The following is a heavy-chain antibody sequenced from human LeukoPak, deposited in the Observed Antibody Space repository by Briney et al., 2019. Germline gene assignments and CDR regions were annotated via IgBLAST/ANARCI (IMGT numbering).Heavy chain of an antibody. D-gene: IGHD3-10*01. V-gene: IGHV4-39*07. J-gene: IGHJ5*02. CDR1: GGSISSSSYY. CDR3: XXXYGSGSLRFDP. Sequence: TETLSLTCTVSGGSISSSSYYWGWILQPPGKGLEWIGSIYYSGSTYYNPSLKSRVTMSVDTSKNHFSLKLSSVTAADTAVYXXXXXYGSGSLRFDPWGQGTLVTVSS. CDR2: IYYSGST.